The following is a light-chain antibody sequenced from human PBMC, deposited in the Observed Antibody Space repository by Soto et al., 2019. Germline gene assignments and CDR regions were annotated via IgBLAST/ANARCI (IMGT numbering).Light chain of an antibody. J-gene: IGKJ1*01. Sequence: TDCQSFLSASVGDRGAITCRASQSVSNWLAWYQQKRGKAPELLIYDASSLKSGVPSRFSGSGSGTEFTLTISSLQPDDFATYSRQPYNTYSGFGQGTKVDIK. CDR2: DAS. CDR3: QPYNTYSG. CDR1: QSVSNW. V-gene: IGKV1-5*01.